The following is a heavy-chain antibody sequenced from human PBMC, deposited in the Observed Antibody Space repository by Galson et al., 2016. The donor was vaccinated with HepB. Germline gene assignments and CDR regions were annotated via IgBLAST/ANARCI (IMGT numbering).Heavy chain of an antibody. D-gene: IGHD3-10*01. J-gene: IGHJ4*02. CDR1: GFTFSSYG. Sequence: SLRLSCAASGFTFSSYGMHWVRQAPGKGLEWVTLISYDGSYKFYADSVKGRFTISRDNSKNTLYLQMSSLRAEDTAVYYCASTKTWQLWFVDWGQGTLVTVSS. CDR3: ASTKTWQLWFVD. V-gene: IGHV3-30*03. CDR2: ISYDGSYK.